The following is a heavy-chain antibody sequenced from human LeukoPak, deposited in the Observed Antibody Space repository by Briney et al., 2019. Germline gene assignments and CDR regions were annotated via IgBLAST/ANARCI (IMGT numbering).Heavy chain of an antibody. CDR2: ISSDGSNK. D-gene: IGHD1-14*01. CDR1: GFTFSSYG. CDR3: AKDGTPPIPIDGAFDI. Sequence: GGSLRLSCAASGFTFSSYGMQWVRQAPGKGLEWVAVISSDGSNKYYADSVKGRFTISRDISKSMIYLQMNSLRAEDTAVYYCAKDGTPPIPIDGAFDIWGQGTMVTVSS. V-gene: IGHV3-30*18. J-gene: IGHJ3*02.